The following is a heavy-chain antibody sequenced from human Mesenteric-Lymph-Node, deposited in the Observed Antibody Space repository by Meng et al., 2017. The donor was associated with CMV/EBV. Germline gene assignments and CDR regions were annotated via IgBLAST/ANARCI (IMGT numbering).Heavy chain of an antibody. D-gene: IGHD1/OR15-1a*01. CDR3: ARSNNLEY. V-gene: IGHV3-48*04. CDR2: ITSSSSTI. J-gene: IGHJ4*02. Sequence: GESLKISCAASGFTLSSYSMNWVRQAPGKGLEWISYITSSSSTIYSADSVKGRFTISRDNAKNLLYLQMNSLRAEDTAVYYCARSNNLEYWGQGTLVTVSS. CDR1: GFTLSSYS.